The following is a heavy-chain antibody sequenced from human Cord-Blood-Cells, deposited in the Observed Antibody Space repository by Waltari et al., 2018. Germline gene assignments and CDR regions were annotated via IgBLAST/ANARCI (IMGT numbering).Heavy chain of an antibody. Sequence: QVQLQQWGAGLLKPSETLSLTCAVYGGSFSGYYWSWLRPPPGKGLEWIGEINHSGSTNYNPSLKSRVTISVDTSKNQFSLKLSSVTAADTAVYYCARGRGGDDSHDAFDIWGQGTMVTVSS. CDR2: INHSGST. D-gene: IGHD3-10*01. J-gene: IGHJ3*02. V-gene: IGHV4-34*01. CDR1: GGSFSGYY. CDR3: ARGRGGDDSHDAFDI.